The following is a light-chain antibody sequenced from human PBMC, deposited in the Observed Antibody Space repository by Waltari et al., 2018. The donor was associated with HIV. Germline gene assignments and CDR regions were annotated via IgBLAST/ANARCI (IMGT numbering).Light chain of an antibody. Sequence: QSALTQPRSVSGSPGQSVPIPCTGTSSDVGGYNYFSWYQQHPTKAPKLIIYDVSERPSGVPDRFSGSKSGNRASLTISGLQAEDEADYYCYSYAGSLLFGGGTKLTVL. CDR3: YSYAGSLL. V-gene: IGLV2-11*01. CDR1: SSDVGGYNY. CDR2: DVS. J-gene: IGLJ2*01.